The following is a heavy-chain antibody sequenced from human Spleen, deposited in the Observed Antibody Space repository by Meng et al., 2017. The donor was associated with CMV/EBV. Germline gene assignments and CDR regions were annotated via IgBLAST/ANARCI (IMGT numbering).Heavy chain of an antibody. CDR3: ARSKRYTVVMTAD. Sequence: ASVKVSCKASTYTFTGYDINWVRQATGQGLEWMGWMNPNIGGINYAQKFQGRVTMTRDTSTSTAYMELSGLTYDDTAVFFCARSKRYTVVMTADWGQGTLVTVSS. D-gene: IGHD4-23*01. V-gene: IGHV1-2*02. CDR2: MNPNIGGI. J-gene: IGHJ4*02. CDR1: TYTFTGYD.